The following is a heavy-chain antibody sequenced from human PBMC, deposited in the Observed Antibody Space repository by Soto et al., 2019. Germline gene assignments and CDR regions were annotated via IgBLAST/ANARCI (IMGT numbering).Heavy chain of an antibody. CDR2: IWYDGSNK. Sequence: GGSLRLSCAASGFTFSSYGMHWVRQAPGKGLEWVAVIWYDGSNKYYADSVKGRFTISRDNSKNTLYLQTNSLRAEDTAVYYCARVKVATITSYYYGMDVWGQGTTVTVSS. CDR3: ARVKVATITSYYYGMDV. V-gene: IGHV3-33*01. J-gene: IGHJ6*02. D-gene: IGHD5-12*01. CDR1: GFTFSSYG.